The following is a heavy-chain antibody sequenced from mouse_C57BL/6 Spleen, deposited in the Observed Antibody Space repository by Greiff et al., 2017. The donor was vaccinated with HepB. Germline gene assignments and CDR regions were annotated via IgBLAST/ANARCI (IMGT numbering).Heavy chain of an antibody. J-gene: IGHJ3*01. CDR2: INPNNGGT. D-gene: IGHD2-2*01. Sequence: VQLQQSGPELVKPGASVKMSCKASGYTFTDYNMHWVKQSHGKSLEWIGYINPNNGGTSYNQKFKGKATLTINKSSSTAYMELRSLTSEDSAVYYCAREVTTRPAWFAYWGQGTLVTVSA. CDR3: AREVTTRPAWFAY. CDR1: GYTFTDYN. V-gene: IGHV1-22*01.